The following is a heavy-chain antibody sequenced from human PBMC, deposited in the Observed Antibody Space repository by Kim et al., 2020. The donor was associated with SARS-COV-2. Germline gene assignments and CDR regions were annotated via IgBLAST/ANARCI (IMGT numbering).Heavy chain of an antibody. V-gene: IGHV3-23*01. D-gene: IGHD2-21*02. CDR2: ISGSGGST. CDR3: ANAYCGGDCYSGPHV. Sequence: GGSLRLSCAASGFTFSSYAMSWVRQAPGKGLEWVSAISGSGGSTYYADSVKGRFTISRDNSKNTLYLQMNSLRAEDTAVYYCANAYCGGDCYSGPHVWGQGTTVTVSS. J-gene: IGHJ6*02. CDR1: GFTFSSYA.